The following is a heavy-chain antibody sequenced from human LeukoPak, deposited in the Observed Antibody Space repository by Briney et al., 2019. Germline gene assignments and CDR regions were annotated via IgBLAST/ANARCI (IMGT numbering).Heavy chain of an antibody. CDR2: INPNSGGT. J-gene: IGHJ4*02. D-gene: IGHD3-22*01. CDR1: GYTFTGYY. Sequence: GASEKVSCKASGYTFTGYYMHWVRQAPGQGLEWMGWINPNSGGTNYAQKFQGRVTMTRDTSISTAYMELSRLRSDDTAVYYCARVALYYRALGHNDYWGQGTLVTVSS. CDR3: ARVALYYRALGHNDY. V-gene: IGHV1-2*02.